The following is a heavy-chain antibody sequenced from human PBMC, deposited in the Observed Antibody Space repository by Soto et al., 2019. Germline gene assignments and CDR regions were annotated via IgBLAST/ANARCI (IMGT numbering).Heavy chain of an antibody. J-gene: IGHJ4*02. CDR2: IYQSGST. V-gene: IGHV4-4*02. CDR1: GGAISSSKW. Sequence: QVQLQESGPGLVKPSGTLSLTCAVSGGAISSSKWWSWVRQPPGKGLEWIGEIYQSGSTNYNPSLESRVRMSVDKSRNQFSLKVTSVSAADTAVYYCARASATIAAAAIFDYWGQGTLVTVSS. CDR3: ARASATIAAAAIFDY. D-gene: IGHD6-13*01.